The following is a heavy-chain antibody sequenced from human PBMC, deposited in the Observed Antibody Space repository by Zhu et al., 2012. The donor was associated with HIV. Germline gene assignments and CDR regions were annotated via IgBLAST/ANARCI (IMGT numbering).Heavy chain of an antibody. CDR1: GGSFSGYY. D-gene: IGHD3-10*01. Sequence: VQLQQWGAGLLKPSETLSLTCAVYGGSFSGYYWGWIRQPPGKGLEWIGEINRSGDTNYNPSLKSRVTISVDTSKNQFSLKLNSVTAADTAVYYCARGYGSGSYYHYWGQGTLVTVSS. CDR2: INRSGDT. V-gene: IGHV4-34*01. J-gene: IGHJ4*02. CDR3: ARGYGSGSYYHY.